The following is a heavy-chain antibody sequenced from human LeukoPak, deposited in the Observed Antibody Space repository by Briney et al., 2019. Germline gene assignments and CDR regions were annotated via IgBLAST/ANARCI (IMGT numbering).Heavy chain of an antibody. Sequence: GGSLRLSCVASEVTFSNTWMSWVRQAPGKGLEWVANIKQDVSEKYYVDSVKGRFTISRDNAKNSLYLQMNSLRAEDTAVYYCARTQWPSDAFDIWGQGTMVTVSS. J-gene: IGHJ3*02. CDR1: EVTFSNTW. CDR2: IKQDVSEK. V-gene: IGHV3-7*01. CDR3: ARTQWPSDAFDI. D-gene: IGHD6-19*01.